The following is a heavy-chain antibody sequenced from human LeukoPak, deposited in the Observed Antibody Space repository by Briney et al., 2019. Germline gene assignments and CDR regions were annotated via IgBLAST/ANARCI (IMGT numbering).Heavy chain of an antibody. CDR1: GFTFPFFA. V-gene: IGHV3-23*01. CDR3: AKDRGRYYDSSGYYWGYYFDS. J-gene: IGHJ4*02. Sequence: GGSLRLSCAASGFTFPFFAMSWVRQAPGKGLEWVSSISDSGGTSYYADSVKGRFTISRDNSMDTLYLQMSSLRAEDTAVYYCAKDRGRYYDSSGYYWGYYFDSWGQGILVTVST. CDR2: ISDSGGTS. D-gene: IGHD3-22*01.